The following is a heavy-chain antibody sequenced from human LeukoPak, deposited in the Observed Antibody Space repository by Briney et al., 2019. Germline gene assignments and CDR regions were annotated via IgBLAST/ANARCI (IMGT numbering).Heavy chain of an antibody. D-gene: IGHD6-19*01. CDR3: ARYSSGWYYWYFDL. J-gene: IGHJ2*01. CDR1: GGSISSYY. CDR2: IYYSGST. Sequence: SETLSLTCTVSGGSISSYYWSWIRQPPGKGLEWIGYIYYSGSTNYNPSLKSRVTISVDTSKNQFPLKLSSATAADTAVYYCARYSSGWYYWYFDLWGRGTLVTVSS. V-gene: IGHV4-59*01.